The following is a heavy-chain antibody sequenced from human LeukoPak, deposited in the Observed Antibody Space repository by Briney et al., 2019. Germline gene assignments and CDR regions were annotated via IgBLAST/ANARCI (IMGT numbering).Heavy chain of an antibody. Sequence: GGSLRLSCASSGFTFSSYAMSWVRQAPGKGLEWVSCISGSGGSTYYAHSVKGRFTISRDNSKNTLYLQMNSLRAEDTAVYYGAKVLEYCSGGSCYSFDYWGQGTLVTVSS. D-gene: IGHD2-15*01. J-gene: IGHJ4*02. V-gene: IGHV3-23*01. CDR2: ISGSGGST. CDR3: AKVLEYCSGGSCYSFDY. CDR1: GFTFSSYA.